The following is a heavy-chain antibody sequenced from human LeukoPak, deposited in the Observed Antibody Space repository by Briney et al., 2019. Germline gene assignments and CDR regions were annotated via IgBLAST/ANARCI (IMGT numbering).Heavy chain of an antibody. CDR2: IYHSGST. J-gene: IGHJ4*02. D-gene: IGHD6-6*01. Sequence: SETLSLTCTVSGGSISSGGYYWSWIRQPPGKGLEWIVYIYHSGSTYYNPSLKSRVTISVDRSKNQFSLKLSSVTAADTAVYYCARAGAARSFYFDYWGQGTLVTVSS. V-gene: IGHV4-30-2*01. CDR1: GGSISSGGYY. CDR3: ARAGAARSFYFDY.